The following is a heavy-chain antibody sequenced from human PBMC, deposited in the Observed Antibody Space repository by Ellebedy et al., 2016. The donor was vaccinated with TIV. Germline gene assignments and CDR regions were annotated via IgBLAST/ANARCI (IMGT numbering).Heavy chain of an antibody. CDR3: ARASRGPEFYESGGYDY. D-gene: IGHD6-19*01. CDR2: IYPSSGKT. CDR1: GYTFPIYY. J-gene: IGHJ4*02. V-gene: IGHV1-46*01. Sequence: AASVKVSCKASGYTFPIYYMHWVRQAPGQGLDWMGMIYPSSGKTDYAQKFQGRVTMTRDTSTTTVYMELSGLSSEDTAVYYCARASRGPEFYESGGYDYWGPGTLVIVSS.